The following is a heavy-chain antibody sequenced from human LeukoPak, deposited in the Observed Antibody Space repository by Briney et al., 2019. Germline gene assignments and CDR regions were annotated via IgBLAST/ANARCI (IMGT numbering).Heavy chain of an antibody. CDR1: GFTVSTNY. V-gene: IGHV3-53*01. J-gene: IGHJ4*02. Sequence: GGSLRLSCAASGFTVSTNYMSWVRQAPGKGLEWVSIIYTGGSTYYTNSVKGRFTISRDSSKNTLYLQMDGLRAEDTAVYYCARDLGYYDYVWGSYGVDYWGQGTLVTVSS. D-gene: IGHD3-16*01. CDR2: IYTGGST. CDR3: ARDLGYYDYVWGSYGVDY.